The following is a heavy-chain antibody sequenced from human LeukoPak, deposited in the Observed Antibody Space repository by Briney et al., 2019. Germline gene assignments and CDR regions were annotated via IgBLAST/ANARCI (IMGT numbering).Heavy chain of an antibody. J-gene: IGHJ5*02. Sequence: SETLSLTCTVSGGSISSGSHYWSWTRQPAGKGLEWIGRINTSGSSSYNPSLKSRVTISVDTSKNQFSLKLSSVTAADTAVYYCATEVVILTGYYKPWFDPWGQGTLVTVSS. D-gene: IGHD3-9*01. CDR3: ATEVVILTGYYKPWFDP. CDR2: INTSGSS. V-gene: IGHV4-61*02. CDR1: GGSISSGSHY.